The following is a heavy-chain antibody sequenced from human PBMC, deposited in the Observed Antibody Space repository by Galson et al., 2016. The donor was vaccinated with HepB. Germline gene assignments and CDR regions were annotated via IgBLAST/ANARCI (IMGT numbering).Heavy chain of an antibody. CDR2: INHYGIGIYT. CDR3: ARDLNWKLFDY. J-gene: IGHJ4*02. Sequence: SLRLPCAASGFTFSNYVMHWVRQAPGKGLVRVSRINHYGIGIYTLYADYVKGRFTISRDNAKNTLYLDMTSLRADDTGVYYCARDLNWKLFDYWGQGNLVTVSP. CDR1: GFTFSNYV. V-gene: IGHV3-74*01. D-gene: IGHD1-1*01.